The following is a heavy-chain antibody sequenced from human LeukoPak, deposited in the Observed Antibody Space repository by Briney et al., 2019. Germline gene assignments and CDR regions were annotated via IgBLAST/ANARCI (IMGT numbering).Heavy chain of an antibody. D-gene: IGHD6-13*01. CDR1: GGTFSSYA. CDR2: IIPIFGTA. J-gene: IGHJ3*02. CDR3: ARGRRSSWYLNDAFDI. V-gene: IGHV1-69*13. Sequence: SVKVSCKASGGTFSSYAISWVRQAPGQGLEWMGGIIPIFGTANYAQKFQGRVTITADESTSTAYMELSSLRSEDTAVYYCARGRRSSWYLNDAFDIWGQGTMVTVSS.